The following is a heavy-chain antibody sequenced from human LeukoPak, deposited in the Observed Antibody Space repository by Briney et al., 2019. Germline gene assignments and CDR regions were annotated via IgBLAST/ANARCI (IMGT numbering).Heavy chain of an antibody. V-gene: IGHV4-39*07. D-gene: IGHD1-26*01. Sequence: SETLSLTCTVSGGSISSSSYYWGWIRQPPGKGLEWIGSIYYSGSTYYNPSLKSRVTISVDTSKNQFSLKLSSVTAADTAVYYCARDGWEDAFDIWGQGTMVTVSS. CDR3: ARDGWEDAFDI. J-gene: IGHJ3*02. CDR1: GGSISSSSYY. CDR2: IYYSGST.